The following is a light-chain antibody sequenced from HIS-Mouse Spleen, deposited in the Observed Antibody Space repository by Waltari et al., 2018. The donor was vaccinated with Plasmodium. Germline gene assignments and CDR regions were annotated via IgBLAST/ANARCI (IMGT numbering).Light chain of an antibody. V-gene: IGKV3-15*01. CDR3: QQYNNWSFT. J-gene: IGKJ3*01. CDR1: PSVSSN. CDR2: GAS. Sequence: EIVMTQSPATLSVSPGERATLSCRASPSVSSNLAWYQQKPGQAPSLRIYGASTRATGIPARFSGSGSGTEFTLTISSLQSEDFAVYYCQQYNNWSFTFGPGSKVDIK.